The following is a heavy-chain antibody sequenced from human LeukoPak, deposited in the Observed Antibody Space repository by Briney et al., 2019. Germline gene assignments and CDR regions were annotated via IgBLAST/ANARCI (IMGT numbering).Heavy chain of an antibody. CDR1: GYTFTGYY. CDR2: INPNSGGT. D-gene: IGHD3-10*01. CDR3: ARGQVWFGELYTY. V-gene: IGHV1-2*02. J-gene: IGHJ4*02. Sequence: ASVKVSCKASGYTFTGYYMHWVRQAPGQGLEWMGWINPNSGGTNYAQKFQGRVTMTRGTSISTAYMELSRLRSDDTAVYYCARGQVWFGELYTYWGQGTLVTVSS.